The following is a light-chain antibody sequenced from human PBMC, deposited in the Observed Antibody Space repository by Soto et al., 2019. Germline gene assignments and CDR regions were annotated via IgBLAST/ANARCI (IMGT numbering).Light chain of an antibody. Sequence: DIQLTQSPPTLSASVGDRVTITCRASQSIRYYLAWYQQMPGKAPKLLIYGGSSLQSGVPSRFSGSGSGTEFTLTISSLHHDDVANYFGQAHNSYYQTFGNGPKVEIK. CDR1: QSIRYY. CDR3: QAHNSYYQT. J-gene: IGKJ1*01. CDR2: GGS. V-gene: IGKV1-5*01.